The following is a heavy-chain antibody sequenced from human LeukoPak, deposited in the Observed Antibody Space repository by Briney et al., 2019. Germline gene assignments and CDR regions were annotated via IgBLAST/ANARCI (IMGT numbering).Heavy chain of an antibody. CDR2: IRYDGSNK. Sequence: GGSLRLSCAASGFTFSSYSMNWVRQALGKGLEWVAFIRYDGSNKYYADSVKGRFTISRDNSKNTLYLQMNSLRAEDTAVYYCAKDSPPYYYDSTPTIDYWGQGTLVTVSS. CDR1: GFTFSSYS. CDR3: AKDSPPYYYDSTPTIDY. J-gene: IGHJ4*02. D-gene: IGHD3-22*01. V-gene: IGHV3-30*02.